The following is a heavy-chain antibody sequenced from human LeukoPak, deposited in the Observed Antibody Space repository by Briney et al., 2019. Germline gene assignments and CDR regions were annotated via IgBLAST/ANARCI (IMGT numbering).Heavy chain of an antibody. CDR2: IYYSGNT. CDR3: ASLYSSGWYRVDY. D-gene: IGHD6-19*01. CDR1: GGSISTSAYY. J-gene: IGHJ4*02. Sequence: PSETLSLTCIVSGGSISTSAYYWGWIRQPPGEGLQWIGSIYYSGNTYYNSSLKSRVTISVDTSTSQFSLRLSSVTAADTAVYYCASLYSSGWYRVDYWGQGTLVTVSS. V-gene: IGHV4-39*01.